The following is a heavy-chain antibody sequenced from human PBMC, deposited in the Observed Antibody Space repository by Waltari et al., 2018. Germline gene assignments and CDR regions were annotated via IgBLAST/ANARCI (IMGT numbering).Heavy chain of an antibody. D-gene: IGHD2-2*03. J-gene: IGHJ4*02. CDR3: SRQVLGYCTSAACRRLES. V-gene: IGHV4-38-2*01. Sequence: QVQLQESGPGLVKPSETLSLTCDVSGYSINSGYYWGWIRQSPGKGLEWIATIYHAGDTFYTPSLQSRVTISMDTSNNQFSLKLNSVTAADTAVYFCSRQVLGYCTSAACRRLESWGQGTLVTVSS. CDR2: IYHAGDT. CDR1: GYSINSGYY.